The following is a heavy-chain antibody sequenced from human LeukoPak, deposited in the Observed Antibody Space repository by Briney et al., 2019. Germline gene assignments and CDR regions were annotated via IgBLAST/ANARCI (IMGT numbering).Heavy chain of an antibody. CDR3: VRGTEYDILSGKNFGQYYFDY. J-gene: IGHJ4*02. D-gene: IGHD3-9*01. CDR2: ISSSGAYI. V-gene: IGHV3-21*01. CDR1: GFTFSSYS. Sequence: GGSLRLSCAASGFTFSSYSMNWVRQAPGKGLEWGSSISSSGAYIYYADSVKGRFTISRDNGKNSLYLQMNSLRDEDTAVYYCVRGTEYDILSGKNFGQYYFDYWGQGTLVTVSS.